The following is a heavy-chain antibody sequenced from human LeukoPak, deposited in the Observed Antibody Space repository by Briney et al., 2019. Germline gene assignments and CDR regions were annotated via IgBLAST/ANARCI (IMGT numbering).Heavy chain of an antibody. CDR3: ARTYYYDSSGYYPIYYFDY. V-gene: IGHV1-46*01. J-gene: IGHJ4*02. Sequence: AASVKVSCKASGYTFTSYYMHWVRQAPGQGLEWMGIINPSGGSTSYAQKFQGRVTMTRDTSTSTVYMELSSLRSEDTAVYYCARTYYYDSSGYYPIYYFDYWGQGTLVTVSS. D-gene: IGHD3-22*01. CDR1: GYTFTSYY. CDR2: INPSGGST.